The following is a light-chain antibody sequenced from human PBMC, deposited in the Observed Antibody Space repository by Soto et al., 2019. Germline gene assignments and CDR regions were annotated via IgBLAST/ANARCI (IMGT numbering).Light chain of an antibody. J-gene: IGKJ5*01. CDR2: AAS. Sequence: DIQMTQSPSSVSAFVGDSVTITCRASQDINNWLVWYQQRPGKAPKLLIYAASNLQSGVPSRFSGSGSGTHFTLTINSLQIEDFATYFCQQAKSFPVTFGQGTRLEI. CDR3: QQAKSFPVT. V-gene: IGKV1-12*01. CDR1: QDINNW.